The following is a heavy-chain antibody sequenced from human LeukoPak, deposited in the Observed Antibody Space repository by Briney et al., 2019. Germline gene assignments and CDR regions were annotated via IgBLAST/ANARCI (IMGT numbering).Heavy chain of an antibody. CDR3: ARDHSGAPSGCFDP. D-gene: IGHD2-15*01. Sequence: SETLSLTCAVSGYSISSGYYWGWIRQPPGKGLEWIGSIYHSGSTYYNPSLKSRVTISVDTSKNHFSLKLSSVTAADTAVYYCARDHSGAPSGCFDPWGQRTLVTVSS. CDR1: GYSISSGYY. V-gene: IGHV4-38-2*02. CDR2: IYHSGST. J-gene: IGHJ5*02.